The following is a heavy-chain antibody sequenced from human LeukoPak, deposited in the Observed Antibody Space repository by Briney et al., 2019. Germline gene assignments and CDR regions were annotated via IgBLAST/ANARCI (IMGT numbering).Heavy chain of an antibody. D-gene: IGHD1-14*01. CDR3: ARISTGQRMTAP. J-gene: IGHJ5*02. CDR1: GASFSGYY. V-gene: IGHV4-34*01. CDR2: INHSGSI. Sequence: SETLSLTCAVYGASFSGYYWSWIRQPPGKGLEWIGEINHSGSINYNPSLKSRVTISVDTSKNQFSLKLNSVTAADTAVYYCARISTGQRMTAPWGQGTLVTVSS.